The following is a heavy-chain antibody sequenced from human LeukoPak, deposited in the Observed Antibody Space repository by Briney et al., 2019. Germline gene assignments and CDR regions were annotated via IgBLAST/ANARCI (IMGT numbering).Heavy chain of an antibody. CDR2: IYYSGST. J-gene: IGHJ4*02. CDR3: AGRDGYKYETDY. CDR1: GGSISSGGYY. V-gene: IGHV4-31*03. Sequence: PSETLSLTCTVSGGSISSGGYYWSWIRQHPGKGLEWIGYIYYSGSTYYNPSIKSRVTISVGTSKNQFSLKLSSVTAADTAVYYCAGRDGYKYETDYWGQGTLVTVSS. D-gene: IGHD5-24*01.